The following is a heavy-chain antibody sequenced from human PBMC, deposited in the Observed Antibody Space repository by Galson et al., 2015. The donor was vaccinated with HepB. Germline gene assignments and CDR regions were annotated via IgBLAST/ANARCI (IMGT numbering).Heavy chain of an antibody. CDR2: ISSSSTM. CDR3: ARVLTVGRFDY. CDR1: GFTFSSYS. V-gene: IGHV3-48*02. Sequence: SLRLSCAASGFTFSSYSMNWVRQAPGKGLEWVSYISSSSTMYYADSVKGRFTISRDNAKNSLYLQMNSLRDEDTAVYYCARVLTVGRFDYWGQGTLVTVSS. D-gene: IGHD4-23*01. J-gene: IGHJ4*02.